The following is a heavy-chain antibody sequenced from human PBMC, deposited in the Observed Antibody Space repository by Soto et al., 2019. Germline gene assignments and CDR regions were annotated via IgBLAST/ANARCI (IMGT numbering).Heavy chain of an antibody. Sequence: QVQLVESGGGVVQPGRSLRLSCAASGFTFSSYARHWVRQAPGNGLEWGAVISYDGSNKYYADSVKGRFTISRDNSEDKRYLQVNSLSAGDMAVFYCARPLRGYDGSGYYGDGVDDWGQRTLVTVSS. V-gene: IGHV3-30-3*01. J-gene: IGHJ4*02. CDR2: ISYDGSNK. CDR1: GFTFSSYA. CDR3: ARPLRGYDGSGYYGDGVDD. D-gene: IGHD3-22*01.